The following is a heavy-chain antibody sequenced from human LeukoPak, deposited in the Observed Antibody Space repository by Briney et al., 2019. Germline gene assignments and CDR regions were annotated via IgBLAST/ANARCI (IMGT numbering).Heavy chain of an antibody. J-gene: IGHJ4*02. Sequence: SETLSLTCAVYGGSFSGYYWSWIRQPPGKGLEWIGEINHSGSTNYNPSPKSRVTISVDTSKNQFSLKLSSVTAADTAVYYCARSVAARNFDYWGQGTLVTVSS. CDR2: INHSGST. D-gene: IGHD6-6*01. CDR1: GGSFSGYY. CDR3: ARSVAARNFDY. V-gene: IGHV4-34*01.